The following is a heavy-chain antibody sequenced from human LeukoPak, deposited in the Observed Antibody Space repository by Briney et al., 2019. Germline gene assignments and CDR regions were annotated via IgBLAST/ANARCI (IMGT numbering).Heavy chain of an antibody. CDR3: ARATRTGIAVAGTHFDY. CDR2: MNPDSGNT. CDR1: GYTFTNYD. J-gene: IGHJ4*02. V-gene: IGHV1-8*01. D-gene: IGHD6-19*01. Sequence: ASVKVSCKASGYTFTNYDINWVRQATGQGLEWVGWMNPDSGNTGYAQKLQGRVTMTTDTSTSTAYMELRSLRSDDTAVYYCARATRTGIAVAGTHFDYWGQGTLVTVSS.